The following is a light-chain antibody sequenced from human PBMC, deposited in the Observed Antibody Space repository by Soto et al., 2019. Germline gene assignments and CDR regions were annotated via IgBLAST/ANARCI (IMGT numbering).Light chain of an antibody. Sequence: DIQMTQSPSSVSASVGDRVTITCRASQGITNWLAWYQQKPGKAPKLLIYAASGLPSGVPSRFSGSGSGTDFTLTISSLHHEDFATYYCQQANSFTLTFGGGTKVEIK. CDR3: QQANSFTLT. J-gene: IGKJ4*01. CDR1: QGITNW. V-gene: IGKV1-12*01. CDR2: AAS.